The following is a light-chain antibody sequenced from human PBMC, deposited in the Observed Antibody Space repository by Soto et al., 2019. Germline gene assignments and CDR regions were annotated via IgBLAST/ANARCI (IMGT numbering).Light chain of an antibody. CDR3: QQYNNLLWT. J-gene: IGKJ1*01. V-gene: IGKV3-15*01. Sequence: EIVMTQSPATLSVSKGERATLSCRASQSVSSNLAWYQQKPGQAPRLLIYGASTRATGIPARFSGSGSGTEFTLTISSLQSEDFAVYYCQQYNNLLWTFGQGTKVDIK. CDR1: QSVSSN. CDR2: GAS.